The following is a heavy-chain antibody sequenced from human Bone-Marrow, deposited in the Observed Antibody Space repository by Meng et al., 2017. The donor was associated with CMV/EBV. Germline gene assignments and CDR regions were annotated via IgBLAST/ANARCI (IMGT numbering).Heavy chain of an antibody. CDR1: GYTFTSYE. V-gene: IGHV1-8*01. J-gene: IGHJ6*02. CDR3: ARRLTAARPRAKVWYYSMDV. D-gene: IGHD6-6*01. CDR2: MNHNSGNT. Sequence: ASVKVSCKASGYTFTSYEINWVRQATGQGLEWMGWMNHNSGNTGYAQKFQGRVTMTRNTSISTAYMELSSLRSEDTAVYYCARRLTAARPRAKVWYYSMDVWGQGTTVTFSS.